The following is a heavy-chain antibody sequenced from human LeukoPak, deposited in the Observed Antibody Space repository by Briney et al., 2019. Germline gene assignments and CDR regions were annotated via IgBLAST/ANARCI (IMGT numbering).Heavy chain of an antibody. D-gene: IGHD1-26*01. CDR3: ARGGTKGSPRSLFDY. J-gene: IGHJ4*02. CDR1: GFTFSSYS. CDR2: ISSSSSTI. Sequence: PGGSLRLSCAASGFTFSSYSMNWVRQAPGKGLEWVSYISSSSSTIYYADSVKGRFTISRDNAKNSLYLQMNSLRAEDTAVYYCARGGTKGSPRSLFDYWGQGTLVTVSS. V-gene: IGHV3-48*01.